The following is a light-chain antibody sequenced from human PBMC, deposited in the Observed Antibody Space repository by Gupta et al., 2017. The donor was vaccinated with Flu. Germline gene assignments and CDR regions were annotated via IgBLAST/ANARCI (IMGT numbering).Light chain of an antibody. Sequence: QSVLAQPPSASGTPGQRVTITCSGSSFNIGSNAVNWYQQVPGTSPKLLIYGSNQRPSGVPDRFAGSKSGTSASLAIRGLQSEDEADYYCAAWDDSLNGHYVFGTGTKVTVL. CDR2: GSN. V-gene: IGLV1-44*01. CDR3: AAWDDSLNGHYV. CDR1: SFNIGSNA. J-gene: IGLJ1*01.